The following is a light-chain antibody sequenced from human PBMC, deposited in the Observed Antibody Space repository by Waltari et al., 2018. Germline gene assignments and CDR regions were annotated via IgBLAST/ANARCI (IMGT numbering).Light chain of an antibody. CDR2: VA. CDR3: QQFKSYPLT. J-gene: IGKJ4*01. Sequence: DIQLTQSPSFLSASVGDRVTITCRASQGIASYLAWHQQKPGKAPKLLIYVASRFSGRGSGTEFTLTISSLQPEDFATYYCQQFKSYPLTFGGGTKVEIK. V-gene: IGKV1-9*01. CDR1: QGIASY.